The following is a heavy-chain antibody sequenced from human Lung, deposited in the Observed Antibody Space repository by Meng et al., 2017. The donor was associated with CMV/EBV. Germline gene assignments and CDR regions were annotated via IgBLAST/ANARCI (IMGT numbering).Heavy chain of an antibody. CDR3: AYTYDFWSGYYPPGMDF. V-gene: IGHV1-2*02. CDR2: INPNSGGT. CDR1: GYTFTGYY. Sequence: ASVXVSXKASGYTFTGYYMHWVRQAPGQGLEWMGWINPNSGGTNYAQKFQGRVTMTRDTSISTAYMELSRLRSDDTAVYYCAYTYDFWSGYYPPGMDFWGQGXTVTVSS. D-gene: IGHD3-3*01. J-gene: IGHJ6*02.